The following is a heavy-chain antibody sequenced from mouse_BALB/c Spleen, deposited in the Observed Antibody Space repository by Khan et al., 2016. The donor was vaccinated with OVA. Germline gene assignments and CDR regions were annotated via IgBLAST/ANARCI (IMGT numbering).Heavy chain of an antibody. D-gene: IGHD6-1*01. Sequence: QVQLKESGPGLVAPSQSLSITCTVSGFSLTNYGVNWVRQPPGEGLEWLGVIWGYGNTNYHSALISRLSILNDNSKSHIIFILHSLQTADTATYYGDRCTAAARKYYTMDYWGQGTSVTVSS. CDR1: GFSLTNYG. CDR3: DRCTAAARKYYTMDY. J-gene: IGHJ4*01. V-gene: IGHV2-3*01. CDR2: IWGYGNT.